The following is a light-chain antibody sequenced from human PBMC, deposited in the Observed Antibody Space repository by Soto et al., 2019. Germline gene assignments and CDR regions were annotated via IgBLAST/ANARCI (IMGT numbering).Light chain of an antibody. Sequence: DIQMTQSPSSLSASVADTVTITCRASQGILDYLAWYQQRPGEPPNLLIYAASTLKIGVPSRFRGSGAGTDFALTISSLQPEDAATYYCQKYESAPHTFGPGTKVEIK. J-gene: IGKJ1*01. V-gene: IGKV1-27*01. CDR1: QGILDY. CDR3: QKYESAPHT. CDR2: AAS.